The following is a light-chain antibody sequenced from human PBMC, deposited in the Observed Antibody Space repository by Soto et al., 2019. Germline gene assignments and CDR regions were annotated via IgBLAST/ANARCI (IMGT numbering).Light chain of an antibody. V-gene: IGLV2-14*03. Sequence: QSALTQPASVSGSPGQPITISCTGTSSDVGGYTYVSWYQLHPGKAPKLMIYDVSNRPSGVSNRFSGSKSGNTASLTISGLQAEDEADYYCSSYTSSSTLENVVFGGGTKVTVL. J-gene: IGLJ2*01. CDR1: SSDVGGYTY. CDR2: DVS. CDR3: SSYTSSSTLENVV.